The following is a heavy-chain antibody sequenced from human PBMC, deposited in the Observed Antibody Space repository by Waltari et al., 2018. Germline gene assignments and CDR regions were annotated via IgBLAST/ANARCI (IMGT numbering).Heavy chain of an antibody. J-gene: IGHJ4*02. CDR1: GGSISSGDYY. Sequence: QVQLQESGPGLVKPSQTLSLTCTVSGGSISSGDYYWSWIRQPPGKGLEWIGYIYYSGRTYYTPSHKSRVTISVDTSKNQFSLKLSSVTAADTAVYYCARLDYGGNSPQFDYWGQGTLVTVSS. V-gene: IGHV4-30-4*08. D-gene: IGHD4-17*01. CDR3: ARLDYGGNSPQFDY. CDR2: IYYSGRT.